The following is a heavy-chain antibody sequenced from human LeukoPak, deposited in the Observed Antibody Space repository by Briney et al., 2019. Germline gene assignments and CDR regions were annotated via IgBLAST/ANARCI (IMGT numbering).Heavy chain of an antibody. D-gene: IGHD6-6*01. CDR1: GFTFSSYG. V-gene: IGHV3-30*02. Sequence: GGSLRLSCAASGFTFSSYGMHWVRQAPGKGLEWVAFIRYDGSNKYYADSVKGRFTISRDNSKNTLYLQMNSLRAEDTAVYYCARAGYSSSSVFDHWGQGTLVTVSS. J-gene: IGHJ4*02. CDR2: IRYDGSNK. CDR3: ARAGYSSSSVFDH.